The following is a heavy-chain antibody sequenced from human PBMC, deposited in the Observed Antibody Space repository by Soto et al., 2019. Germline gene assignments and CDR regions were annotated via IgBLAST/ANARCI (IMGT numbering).Heavy chain of an antibody. CDR1: GFTFSSYG. Sequence: GGSLRLSCAASGFTFSSYGMHWVRQAPGKGLEWVAVIWYDGSNKYYADSVKGRFTISRDNSKNTLYLQMNSLRAEDTAVYYCARGWEVVVPAAAGVVHMDVWGKGTTVTVSS. CDR2: IWYDGSNK. CDR3: ARGWEVVVPAAAGVVHMDV. V-gene: IGHV3-33*01. D-gene: IGHD2-2*01. J-gene: IGHJ6*03.